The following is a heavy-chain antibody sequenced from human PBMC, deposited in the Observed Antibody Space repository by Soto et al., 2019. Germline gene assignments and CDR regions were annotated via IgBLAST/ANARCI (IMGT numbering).Heavy chain of an antibody. CDR2: MSKDGSNK. J-gene: IGHJ6*02. D-gene: IGHD6-6*01. V-gene: IGHV3-30*18. CDR3: AKGSSSVYYYYYGIDV. Sequence: QVQLVESGGGVVQPGRSLRLSCAASGFTFSAYGMHWVRQAPGKGLEWVAVMSKDGSNKYYADSVKGRFTISRDNSKNTLYLQMNSLRAEDTAVYYCAKGSSSVYYYYYGIDVWGQGTTVTVSS. CDR1: GFTFSAYG.